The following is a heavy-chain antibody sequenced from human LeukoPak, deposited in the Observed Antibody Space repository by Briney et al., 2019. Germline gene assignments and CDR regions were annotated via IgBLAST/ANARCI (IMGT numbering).Heavy chain of an antibody. CDR2: ISSSGSTI. CDR1: GFTFSDYY. Sequence: PGGSPRLSCAASGFTFSDYYMSWIRQAPGKGLEWVSYISSSGSTIYYADSVKGRFTISRDNAKNSLYLQMNSLRAEDTAVYYCAKRGVVPAAKIYYFDYWGQGTLVTVSS. CDR3: AKRGVVPAAKIYYFDY. D-gene: IGHD2-2*01. J-gene: IGHJ4*02. V-gene: IGHV3-11*01.